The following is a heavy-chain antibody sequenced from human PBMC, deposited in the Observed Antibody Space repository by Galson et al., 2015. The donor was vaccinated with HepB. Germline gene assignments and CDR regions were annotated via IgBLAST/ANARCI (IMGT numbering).Heavy chain of an antibody. CDR1: GGSISSYY. V-gene: IGHV4-59*08. CDR2: IYYSGST. Sequence: LSLTCTVSGGSISSYYWSWIRQPLGKGLEWIGYIYYSGSTNYNPSLKSRVTISVDPSKNQYSLKLSFVTAADTAVYYCARTFRNYDSSGYMPYSCYFDYWGQGTLVTVSS. CDR3: ARTFRNYDSSGYMPYSCYFDY. J-gene: IGHJ4*02. D-gene: IGHD3-22*01.